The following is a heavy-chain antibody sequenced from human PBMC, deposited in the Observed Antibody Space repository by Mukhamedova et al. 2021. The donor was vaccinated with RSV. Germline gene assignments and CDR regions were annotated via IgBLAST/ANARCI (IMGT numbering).Heavy chain of an antibody. CDR2: ISISSSYI. V-gene: IGHV3-21*01. Sequence: GWVSSISISSSYIYYAASVKGRFTISRDNAKNSLYLQMTSLRAEDPAVYSCAIAGIAAAGIDAFDIWGQGTMVTVSS. J-gene: IGHJ3*02. D-gene: IGHD6-13*01. CDR3: AIAGIAAAGIDAFDI.